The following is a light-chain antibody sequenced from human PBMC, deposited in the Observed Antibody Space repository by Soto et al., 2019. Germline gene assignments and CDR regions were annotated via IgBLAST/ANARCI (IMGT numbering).Light chain of an antibody. Sequence: QSVLTQPPSVSGAPGRRVSISCTGGSSKIGAGYDVHWYQQLPGTAPKLLIYGNSNRPSGVPDRFSGSKSGTSASLAITGLQAEDEADYYCQSYDSSLSGVVFGGGTKLTVL. CDR1: SSKIGAGYD. V-gene: IGLV1-40*01. J-gene: IGLJ2*01. CDR2: GNS. CDR3: QSYDSSLSGVV.